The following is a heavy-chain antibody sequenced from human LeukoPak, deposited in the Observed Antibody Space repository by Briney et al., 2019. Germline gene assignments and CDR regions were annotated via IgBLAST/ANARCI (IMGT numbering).Heavy chain of an antibody. CDR1: GGSLSNYY. CDR3: ARGPATSGWYGGYYFDY. J-gene: IGHJ4*02. CDR2: IYYSGNT. D-gene: IGHD6-19*01. V-gene: IGHV4-59*01. Sequence: SETLSLTCSVSGGSLSNYYWSWIRQPPGKGLEWIGKIYYSGNTKYSPSLESRVTISVDTSKNQFSLMLTSVTAADTAVYYCARGPATSGWYGGYYFDYWGQGTLVTVSS.